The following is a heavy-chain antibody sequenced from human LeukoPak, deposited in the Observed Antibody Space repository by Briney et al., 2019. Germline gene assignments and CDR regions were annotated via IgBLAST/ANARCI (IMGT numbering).Heavy chain of an antibody. CDR1: GFTFSSYE. D-gene: IGHD3-16*01. V-gene: IGHV3-48*03. CDR3: AREAGVGGLGYGMDV. CDR2: ISSSGSTI. J-gene: IGHJ6*02. Sequence: GGSLRLSCAASGFTFSSYEMNWVRQAPGKGLEWVSYISSSGSTIYYADSVKGRFTISRDNAKNSLYLQMNSLRAEDTAVYYRAREAGVGGLGYGMDVWGQGTTVTVSS.